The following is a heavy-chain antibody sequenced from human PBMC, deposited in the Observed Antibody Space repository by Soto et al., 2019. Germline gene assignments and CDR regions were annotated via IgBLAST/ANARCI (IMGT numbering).Heavy chain of an antibody. CDR3: TVGGGWVTDY. D-gene: IGHD2-21*02. CDR1: GGSLSSGF. J-gene: IGHJ4*02. Sequence: QVQLQESGPGLVKPSETLSLTCSVSGGSLSSGFWGWFRQPPGKGLEWIGFIHYSGSTTYNPSLTSRLTISLDTSKNHFSLRLSSVTAADTALYYCTVGGGWVTDYWGQGNLVTVSS. CDR2: IHYSGST. V-gene: IGHV4-59*01.